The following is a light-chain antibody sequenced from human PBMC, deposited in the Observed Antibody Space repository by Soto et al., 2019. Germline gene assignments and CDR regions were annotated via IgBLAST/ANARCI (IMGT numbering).Light chain of an antibody. J-gene: IGKJ5*01. Sequence: EIVLTQYPATLSLSPGERATLSCRASQSVSSYLAWYQQKPGQAPRLLIYDTSNRATGIPARFSGSGSGTDFTLTISSLDPEDFAVYYCQQRSNWPITFGQGTRLEIK. V-gene: IGKV3-11*01. CDR1: QSVSSY. CDR2: DTS. CDR3: QQRSNWPIT.